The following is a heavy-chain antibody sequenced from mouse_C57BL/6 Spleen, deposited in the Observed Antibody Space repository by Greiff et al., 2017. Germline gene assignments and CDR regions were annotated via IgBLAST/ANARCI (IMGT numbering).Heavy chain of an antibody. J-gene: IGHJ4*01. Sequence: EVKVEESGGGLVKPGGSLKLSCAASGFTFSDYGMHWVRQAPEKGLEWVAYISSGSSTIYYADTVKGRFTISRDNATSTLFLQMTSLRYDDTAMYYCANLNYWGQGTSVTVSS. V-gene: IGHV5-17*01. CDR1: GFTFSDYG. CDR2: ISSGSSTI. CDR3: ANLNY.